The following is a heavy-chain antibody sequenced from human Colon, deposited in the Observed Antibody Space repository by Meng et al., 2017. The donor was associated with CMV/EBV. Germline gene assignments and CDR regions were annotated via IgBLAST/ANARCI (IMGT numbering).Heavy chain of an antibody. Sequence: CKSSGYTFTGNHMNWVRQAPGQGLEWMGIITPSGDNTRFAQKFQGRLTMTRDTSTSTDYMELSSLRSEDTAVYYCARDYAGSWTVDYWGQGTLVTVSS. CDR3: ARDYAGSWTVDY. V-gene: IGHV1-46*01. CDR1: GYTFTGNH. D-gene: IGHD6-13*01. J-gene: IGHJ4*02. CDR2: ITPSGDNT.